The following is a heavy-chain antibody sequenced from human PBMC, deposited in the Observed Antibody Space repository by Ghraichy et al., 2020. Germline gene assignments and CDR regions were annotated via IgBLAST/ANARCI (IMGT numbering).Heavy chain of an antibody. CDR1: GFTFSNYW. CDR2: IKKDGSAG. Sequence: LTCAASGFTFSNYWMSWVRQAPGKGLEWLANIKKDGSAGFYVDSVKGRFTISRDNAKNSLYLQMNSLSAEDTAVYFCAGMDLATSWFDPWGQGTQVTVSS. D-gene: IGHD5-12*01. V-gene: IGHV3-7*01. CDR3: AGMDLATSWFDP. J-gene: IGHJ5*02.